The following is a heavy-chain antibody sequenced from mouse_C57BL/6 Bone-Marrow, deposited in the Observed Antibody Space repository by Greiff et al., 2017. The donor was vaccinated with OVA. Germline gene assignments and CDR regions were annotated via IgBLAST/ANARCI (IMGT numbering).Heavy chain of an antibody. CDR3: TTHYYGSSFCDY. V-gene: IGHV14-4*01. CDR1: GFNIKDDY. J-gene: IGHJ2*01. D-gene: IGHD1-1*01. CDR2: IDPENGDT. Sequence: VQLKESGAELVRPGASVKLSCTASGFNIKDDYMNWVKQRPEQGLEWIGRIDPENGDTEYASKFQGKATITADTSSNTAYLQLSSLTSEDTAVYYCTTHYYGSSFCDYWGQGTTLTVSS.